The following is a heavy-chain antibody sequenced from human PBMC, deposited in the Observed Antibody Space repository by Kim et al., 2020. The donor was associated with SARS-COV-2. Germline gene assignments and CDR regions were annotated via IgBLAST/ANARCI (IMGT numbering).Heavy chain of an antibody. J-gene: IGHJ2*01. CDR2: INHSGST. CDR1: GGSFSGYY. Sequence: SETLSLTCAVYGGSFSGYYWSWIRQPPGKGLEWIGEINHSGSTNYNPSLKSRVTISVDTSKNQFSLKLSSVTAADTAVYYCARMGRDYDILTGLVNWYFDLWGRGTLVTVSS. CDR3: ARMGRDYDILTGLVNWYFDL. V-gene: IGHV4-34*01. D-gene: IGHD3-9*01.